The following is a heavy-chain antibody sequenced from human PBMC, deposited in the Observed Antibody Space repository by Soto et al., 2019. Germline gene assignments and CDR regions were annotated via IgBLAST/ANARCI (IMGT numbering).Heavy chain of an antibody. D-gene: IGHD3-10*01. V-gene: IGHV3-48*01. CDR2: ITGSGSAI. Sequence: EVQLVESGGGLVQPGGSLRLSCAASGFTFSPNSMNWVRQAPGKGLEWISYITGSGSAIHYADSVRGRFTISRDNAKNSLYLQMNSLRAEDTAVYYCARDSGDYGMDVWGQGTTVTVSS. CDR3: ARDSGDYGMDV. CDR1: GFTFSPNS. J-gene: IGHJ6*02.